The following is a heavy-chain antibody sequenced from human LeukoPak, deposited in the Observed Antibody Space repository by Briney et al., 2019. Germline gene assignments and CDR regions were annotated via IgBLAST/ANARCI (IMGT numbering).Heavy chain of an antibody. CDR2: ISGSGGST. Sequence: GGSLRLSCTASGFTFSNAWMSWVRQAPGKGLEWVSVISGSGGSTYYADSVKGRFTISRDNSKNTLYLQMNSLRAEDTAVYYCATTDYYGSVAYDYWGQGTLVTVSS. V-gene: IGHV3-23*01. CDR3: ATTDYYGSVAYDY. J-gene: IGHJ4*02. CDR1: GFTFSNAW. D-gene: IGHD3-10*01.